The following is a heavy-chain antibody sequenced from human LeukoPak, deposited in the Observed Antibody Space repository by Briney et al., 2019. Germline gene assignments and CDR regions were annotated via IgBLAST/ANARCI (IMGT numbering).Heavy chain of an antibody. CDR2: IIPIFGTA. Sequence: GSSVKVSCKASGGTFSSYAISWVRQAPGQGLEWMGGIIPIFGTANYAQKFQGRVTITADESTSTAYMELSSLRSEDTAVYYCSYDISGYNRERAFDYWGQGTLVTVSS. CDR1: GGTFSSYA. CDR3: SYDISGYNRERAFDY. J-gene: IGHJ4*02. D-gene: IGHD3-22*01. V-gene: IGHV1-69*01.